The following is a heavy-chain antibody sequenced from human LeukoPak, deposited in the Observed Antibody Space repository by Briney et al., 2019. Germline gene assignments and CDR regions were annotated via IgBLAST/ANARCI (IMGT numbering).Heavy chain of an antibody. CDR2: ISGYNGNT. D-gene: IGHD2-2*01. CDR3: ARDSLKHIVVVPAAISGYMDV. V-gene: IGHV1-18*01. Sequence: GASVKVSCKASGDTFTTYGITWVRQAPGQGLEWMGWISGYNGNTEYTQKFQGRVAMTRDTSTSTAYMELRSLRSDDTAVYYCARDSLKHIVVVPAAISGYMDVWGKGTTVTVSS. CDR1: GDTFTTYG. J-gene: IGHJ6*03.